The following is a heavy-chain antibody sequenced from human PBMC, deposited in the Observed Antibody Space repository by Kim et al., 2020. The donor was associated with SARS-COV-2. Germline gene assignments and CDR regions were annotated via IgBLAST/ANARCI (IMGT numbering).Heavy chain of an antibody. CDR2: IKSKTDGGTT. CDR3: TTDGGEYSTSWPDTIFDY. V-gene: IGHV3-15*01. Sequence: GGSLRLSCAASGFTFSNAWMSWVRQAPGKGLEWVGRIKSKTDGGTTDYAAPVKGRFTILRDDSKTTLYLQMNSLKTEDTAVYYCTTDGGEYSTSWPDTIFDYWGQGTLVTVSS. CDR1: GFTFSNAW. J-gene: IGHJ4*02. D-gene: IGHD6-13*01.